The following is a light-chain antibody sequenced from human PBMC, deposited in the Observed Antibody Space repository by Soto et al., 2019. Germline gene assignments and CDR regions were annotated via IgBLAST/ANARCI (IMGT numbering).Light chain of an antibody. Sequence: DIVLTPSPGTLSLSPGESATLSCRASPSVSSSYLAWYQQKPGQAPRLLIYGASSRATGIPDRFSGSGSGTDFTLTISRLEPEDVSVYYCQQYGSSPGTFGGGTKVEIK. CDR1: PSVSSSY. V-gene: IGKV3-20*01. J-gene: IGKJ4*01. CDR3: QQYGSSPGT. CDR2: GAS.